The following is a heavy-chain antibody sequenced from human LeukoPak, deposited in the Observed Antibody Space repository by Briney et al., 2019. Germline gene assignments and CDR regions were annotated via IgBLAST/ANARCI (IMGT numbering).Heavy chain of an antibody. CDR1: GYTLTSYG. CDR2: ISAYNGNT. V-gene: IGHV1-18*01. CDR3: ARFRYGSGSYKTEDDY. J-gene: IGHJ4*02. Sequence: ASVKVSCKASGYTLTSYGISWVRQAPGQGLEWMGWISAYNGNTNYAQKLQGRVTMTTDTSTSTAYMELRSLRSDDTAVYYCARFRYGSGSYKTEDDYWGQGTLVTVSS. D-gene: IGHD3-10*01.